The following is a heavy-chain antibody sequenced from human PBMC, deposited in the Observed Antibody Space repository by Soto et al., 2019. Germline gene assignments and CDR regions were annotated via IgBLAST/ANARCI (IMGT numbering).Heavy chain of an antibody. CDR2: IYYSGST. D-gene: IGHD3-22*01. Sequence: SETLSLTCAVSGGSISSGGYSWSWIRQPPGKGLEWIGYIYYSGSTYYNPSLKSRVTISVDTSKNQFSLKLSSVTAADTAVYYCARQHVVVTANRYESREYNWFDPWGQGTLVTVSS. CDR3: ARQHVVVTANRYESREYNWFDP. CDR1: GGSISSGGYS. J-gene: IGHJ5*02. V-gene: IGHV4-31*11.